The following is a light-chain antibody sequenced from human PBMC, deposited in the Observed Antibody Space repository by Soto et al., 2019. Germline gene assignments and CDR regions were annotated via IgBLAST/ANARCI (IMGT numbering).Light chain of an antibody. V-gene: IGLV2-14*01. CDR3: SSSATSSSYV. CDR2: DVT. J-gene: IGLJ1*01. CDR1: SSDVGGYIY. Sequence: QSALTQPAPVSGSPGQSITISCTGTSSDVGGYIYVSWYQQHPGKAPKLMIYDVTSRPSGVSYRFSGSKSGNTASLTISGLQAEDEADYHCSSSATSSSYVFGTGTKVTVL.